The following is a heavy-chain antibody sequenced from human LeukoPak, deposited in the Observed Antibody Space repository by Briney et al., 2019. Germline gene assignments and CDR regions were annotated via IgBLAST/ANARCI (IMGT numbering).Heavy chain of an antibody. J-gene: IGHJ6*03. CDR1: GFTFSSYG. V-gene: IGHV3-33*06. Sequence: PGRSLRLSCAAFGFTFSSYGMHWVRQAPGKGLEWVAAIWYDGSNKYYADSVKGRFTISRDNSKNTLYLQMNSLRAEDTAVYYCAKVLSRYYYYYMDVWGKGTTVTVSS. CDR3: AKVLSRYYYYYMDV. CDR2: IWYDGSNK.